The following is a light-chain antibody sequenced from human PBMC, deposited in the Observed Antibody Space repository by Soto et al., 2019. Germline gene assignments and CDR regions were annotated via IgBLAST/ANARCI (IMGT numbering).Light chain of an antibody. CDR3: SSYTSITTLDV. CDR2: EVT. Sequence: ALTQPASVSGSPGQSITISCTGTNSDVGDYNYVSWYQHHPGKAPKLIIYEVTNRPSGVSNRFSGSKSGNTASLTISGLQAEDEADYYCSSYTSITTLDVFGTGTKVTVL. V-gene: IGLV2-14*01. J-gene: IGLJ1*01. CDR1: NSDVGDYNY.